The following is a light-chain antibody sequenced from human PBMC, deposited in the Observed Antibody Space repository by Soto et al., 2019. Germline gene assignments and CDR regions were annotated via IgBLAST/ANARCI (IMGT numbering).Light chain of an antibody. Sequence: DIQMTQSPSTLSASVGDRVIITCRASQSVSGWLAWYQQKPGKAPKLLIYKASALGSGVPSRFSGSGSGTEFTLTIGGLQPDDFATYYCQQYNNYVTFGGGTKVDIK. J-gene: IGKJ4*01. CDR2: KAS. V-gene: IGKV1-5*03. CDR3: QQYNNYVT. CDR1: QSVSGW.